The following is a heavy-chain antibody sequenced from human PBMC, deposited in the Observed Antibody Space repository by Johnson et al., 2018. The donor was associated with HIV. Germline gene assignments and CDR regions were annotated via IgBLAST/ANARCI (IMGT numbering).Heavy chain of an antibody. CDR2: ISYDGSNK. V-gene: IGHV3-30*04. D-gene: IGHD6-6*01. CDR3: ARAGSSSSGPRAFDI. Sequence: QVQLVESGGGVVQPGRSLRLSCAASGFTFSSYAMHWVRQAPGKGLEWVAVISYDGSNKYYAASVKGRFTISRDNSKNTLYLQMNSLRAEDTAVYYCARAGSSSSGPRAFDIWGQGTMVTVSS. CDR1: GFTFSSYA. J-gene: IGHJ3*02.